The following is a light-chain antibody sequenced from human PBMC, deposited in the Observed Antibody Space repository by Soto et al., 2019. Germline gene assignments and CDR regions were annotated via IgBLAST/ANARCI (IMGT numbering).Light chain of an antibody. J-gene: IGKJ4*01. V-gene: IGKV3-20*01. CDR3: QQYGCSPPLT. CDR1: QSVSRRY. CDR2: GAS. Sequence: EIVLTQSPGTLSLSPGERATLSCRASQSVSRRYLAWYQQKPGQAPRLLIYGASSRATGIPDRFSGSGSGTDFTLTISRLEPEDVAVYYCQQYGCSPPLTFGGGTKVDIK.